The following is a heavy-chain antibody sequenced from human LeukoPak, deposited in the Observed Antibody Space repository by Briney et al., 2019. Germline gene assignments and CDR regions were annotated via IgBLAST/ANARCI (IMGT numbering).Heavy chain of an antibody. Sequence: PGRSLRLSCAASGFTFSSYAMHWVRQAPGKGLEWVAVISYDGSNKYYADSVKGRFTISRDNAKNSLYLQMNSLRAEDTAVYYCASKRGSTVTTLFDYWGQGTLVTVSS. CDR2: ISYDGSNK. D-gene: IGHD4-17*01. V-gene: IGHV3-30-3*01. CDR3: ASKRGSTVTTLFDY. J-gene: IGHJ4*02. CDR1: GFTFSSYA.